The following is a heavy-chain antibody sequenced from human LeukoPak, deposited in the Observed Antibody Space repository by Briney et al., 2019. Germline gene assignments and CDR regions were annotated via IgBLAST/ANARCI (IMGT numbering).Heavy chain of an antibody. Sequence: GGSLRLSCAASEFTFSDYYMGWSRQAPGEGLEWVSCISSSGRTIYYADSVKGRFTISRDNAQNSLSRQLNSRRAQDTAFYYCARDRFSSAGYHQGPPDYWGQGTLATAYS. D-gene: IGHD6-19*01. CDR2: ISSSGRTI. J-gene: IGHJ4*02. V-gene: IGHV3-11*01. CDR1: EFTFSDYY. CDR3: ARDRFSSAGYHQGPPDY.